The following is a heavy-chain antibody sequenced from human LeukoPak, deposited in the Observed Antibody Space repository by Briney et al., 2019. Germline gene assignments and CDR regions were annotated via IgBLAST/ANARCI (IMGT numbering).Heavy chain of an antibody. V-gene: IGHV4-59*01. J-gene: IGHJ6*03. D-gene: IGHD1-7*01. CDR1: GGSIRSYY. Sequence: SETLSLTCTVSGGSIRSYYWSWIRQPPGKGLEWIGYIPYSGSTSYNPSLKSRVTISVDTSKSQFSLNLRFVTAADTALYYCAREGTTAYMDVWGKGTTVTVSS. CDR2: IPYSGST. CDR3: AREGTTAYMDV.